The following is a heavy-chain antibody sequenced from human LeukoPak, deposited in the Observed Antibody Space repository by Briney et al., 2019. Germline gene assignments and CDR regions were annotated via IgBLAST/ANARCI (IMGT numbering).Heavy chain of an antibody. CDR1: GFTFSSYA. V-gene: IGHV3-30-3*01. CDR2: ISYDGSNK. CDR3: AKGEYYYDSSGQYYFDY. Sequence: GRSLRLSCAASGFTFSSYAMHWVRQAPGKGLEWVAVISYDGSNKYYAGSVKGRFTISRDNSKNTLYLQMNSLRAEDTAVYYCAKGEYYYDSSGQYYFDYWGQGTLVTVSS. J-gene: IGHJ4*02. D-gene: IGHD3-22*01.